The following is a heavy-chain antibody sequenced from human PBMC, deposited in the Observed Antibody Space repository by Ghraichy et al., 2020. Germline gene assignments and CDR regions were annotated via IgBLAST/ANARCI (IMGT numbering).Heavy chain of an antibody. Sequence: SETLSLTCTVSGGSISSSNYYWGWIRQPPKKGLEWIGSIYYSSSTYYNPSIKSRVTISVDTSKNQFSLTLSTVAAADKAVYYCARLYSSSNGKWFDPWGQGTLVTVSS. J-gene: IGHJ5*02. CDR2: IYYSSST. D-gene: IGHD6-13*01. V-gene: IGHV4-39*01. CDR1: GGSISSSNYY. CDR3: ARLYSSSNGKWFDP.